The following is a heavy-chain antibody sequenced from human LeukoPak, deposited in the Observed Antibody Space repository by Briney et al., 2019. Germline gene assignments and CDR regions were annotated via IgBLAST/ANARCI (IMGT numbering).Heavy chain of an antibody. Sequence: PSETLSLTCAVYGGSFSGYYWSWIRQPPGKGLEWIGEINHSGSTNYNPSLKSRVTISVDTSKNQFSLKLSSVTAADTAVYYCARRRGVIHLRGYFDYWGQGTLVTVSS. D-gene: IGHD3-10*01. V-gene: IGHV4-34*01. CDR2: INHSGST. J-gene: IGHJ4*02. CDR1: GGSFSGYY. CDR3: ARRRGVIHLRGYFDY.